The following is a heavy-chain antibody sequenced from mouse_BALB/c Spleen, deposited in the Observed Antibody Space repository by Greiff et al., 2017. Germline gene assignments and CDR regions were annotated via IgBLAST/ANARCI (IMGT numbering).Heavy chain of an antibody. CDR1: GYSITSGYY. V-gene: IGHV3-6*02. CDR3: ARDDYRYDGAYYAMDY. D-gene: IGHD2-14*01. Sequence: EVKLQESGPGLVKPSQSLSLTCSVTGYSITSGYYWNWIRQFPGNKLEWMGYISYDGSNNYNPSLKNRISITRDTSKNQFFLKLNSVTTEDTATYYCARDDYRYDGAYYAMDYWGQGTSVTVSS. CDR2: ISYDGSN. J-gene: IGHJ4*01.